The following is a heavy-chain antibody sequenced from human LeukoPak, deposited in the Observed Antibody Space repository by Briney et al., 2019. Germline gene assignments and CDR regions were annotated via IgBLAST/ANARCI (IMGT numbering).Heavy chain of an antibody. Sequence: SVKVSCKASGGTFSSYAISWERQAPGQGLEWMGGIIPIFGTANYAQKFQGRVTITADESTSTAYMELSSLRSEDTAVYYCAREKDPYYYDSSGYYYGIQFDYWGQGTLVTVSS. J-gene: IGHJ4*02. CDR3: AREKDPYYYDSSGYYYGIQFDY. D-gene: IGHD3-22*01. CDR1: GGTFSSYA. V-gene: IGHV1-69*13. CDR2: IIPIFGTA.